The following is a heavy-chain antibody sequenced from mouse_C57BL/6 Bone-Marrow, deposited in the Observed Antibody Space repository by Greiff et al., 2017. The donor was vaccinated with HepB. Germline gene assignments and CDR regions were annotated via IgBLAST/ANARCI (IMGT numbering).Heavy chain of an antibody. CDR2: INPNNGGT. CDR1: GYTFTDYY. J-gene: IGHJ2*01. Sequence: VQLQQSGPELVKPGASVKISCKASGYTFTDYYMNWVKQSHGKSLEWIGDINPNNGGTSYNQKFKGKATLTVDKSSSTAYMELRSLTSEDSAVYYCAAYYYGSRDYFDYWGQGTTLTVSS. D-gene: IGHD1-1*01. V-gene: IGHV1-26*01. CDR3: AAYYYGSRDYFDY.